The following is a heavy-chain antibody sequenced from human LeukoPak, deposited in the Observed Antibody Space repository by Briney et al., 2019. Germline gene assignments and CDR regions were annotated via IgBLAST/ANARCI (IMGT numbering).Heavy chain of an antibody. CDR3: ARESYYDSSGYSHDAFDI. CDR2: IYYSGGT. V-gene: IGHV4-59*12. Sequence: SETLSLTCSVSGDSIFTYFWSWIRQPPGKGLEWIGYIYYSGGTNYNPSLKSRVTISLDTSKNQFSLKLSSVTAADTAVYYCARESYYDSSGYSHDAFDIWGQGTMVTVSS. D-gene: IGHD3-22*01. J-gene: IGHJ3*02. CDR1: GDSIFTYF.